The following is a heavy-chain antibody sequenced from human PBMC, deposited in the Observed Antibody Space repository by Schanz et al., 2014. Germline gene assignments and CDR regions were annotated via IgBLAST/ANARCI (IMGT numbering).Heavy chain of an antibody. D-gene: IGHD6-19*01. CDR2: ISYDGSNK. Sequence: QAQVVESGGGVVQPGRSLRLSCAASGFTFNFYGIHWVRQAPGKGLEWVTVISYDGSNKYYADSVKGRFTISRDNSKNTLYLQMNSLRAEDTAVYYCARDHQWLARYYMDVWGKGTTVTVSS. V-gene: IGHV3-30*03. CDR1: GFTFNFYG. CDR3: ARDHQWLARYYMDV. J-gene: IGHJ6*03.